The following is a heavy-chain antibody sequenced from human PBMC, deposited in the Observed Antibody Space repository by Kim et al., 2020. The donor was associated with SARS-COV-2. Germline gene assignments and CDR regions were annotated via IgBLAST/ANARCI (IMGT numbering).Heavy chain of an antibody. Sequence: TNYNPSRKSRVTISVDTSKNQFSLKLSSVTAADTAVYYCALTVTTEYFDLWGRGTLVTVSS. D-gene: IGHD4-17*01. J-gene: IGHJ2*01. V-gene: IGHV4-34*01. CDR3: ALTVTTEYFDL. CDR2: T.